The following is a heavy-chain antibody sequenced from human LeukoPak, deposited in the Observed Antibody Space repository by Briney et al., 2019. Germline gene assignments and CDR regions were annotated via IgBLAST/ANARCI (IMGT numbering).Heavy chain of an antibody. CDR2: VSGSGDNR. Sequence: GGSLRLSCAASGVTFGGLAMGWVRRTPGKGLEWVSGVSGSGDNRLYADSGKGRFTISRDNSKNTLYLEMNSLRADDTAIYYCAKMKGHPLPKYYMDVWGQGTTVTVSS. CDR3: AKMKGHPLPKYYMDV. V-gene: IGHV3-23*01. CDR1: GVTFGGLA. D-gene: IGHD1-26*01. J-gene: IGHJ6*01.